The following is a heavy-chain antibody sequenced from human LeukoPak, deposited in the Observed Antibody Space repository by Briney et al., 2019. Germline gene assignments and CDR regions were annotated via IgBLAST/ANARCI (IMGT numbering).Heavy chain of an antibody. D-gene: IGHD2-21*02. Sequence: SETLSLTCTVSGYSISSGYYWGWIRQPPGKGLEWIGYIYYSGSTNYNPSLKSRVTISVDTSKNQFSLKLSSVTAADTAVYYCARGIASVVTAGHAFDIWGQGTMVTVSS. CDR2: IYYSGST. J-gene: IGHJ3*02. CDR1: GYSISSGYY. V-gene: IGHV4-61*01. CDR3: ARGIASVVTAGHAFDI.